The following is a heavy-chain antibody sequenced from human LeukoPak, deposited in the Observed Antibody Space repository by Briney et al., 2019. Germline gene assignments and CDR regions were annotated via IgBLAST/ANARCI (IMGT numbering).Heavy chain of an antibody. V-gene: IGHV3-30*04. CDR2: ISYDGTYQ. CDR1: GFSFSSYA. Sequence: PGRSLRLSCAASGFSFSSYAINWVRQAPGKGLEWVAVISYDGTYQYYADSVKGRFTFSRDNSKNTMYLQMNSLRGEDTAVYYCARATTVTSGSDYWGQGTLVTVSS. J-gene: IGHJ4*02. CDR3: ARATTVTSGSDY. D-gene: IGHD4-17*01.